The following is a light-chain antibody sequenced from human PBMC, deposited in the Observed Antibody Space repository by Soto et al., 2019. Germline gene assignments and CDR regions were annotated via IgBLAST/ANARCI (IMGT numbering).Light chain of an antibody. Sequence: QPVLTQPPSVSGAPGQRVTISCNGSSSNIGAGYDVHWYQQLPGTAPKLLIYGNSNRPSGVPDRFSGSKSGTSASLAITGLQAEDEADYYCQSYDSSLSGSGVFGGGTKLTVL. J-gene: IGLJ3*02. CDR3: QSYDSSLSGSGV. CDR1: SSNIGAGYD. V-gene: IGLV1-40*01. CDR2: GNS.